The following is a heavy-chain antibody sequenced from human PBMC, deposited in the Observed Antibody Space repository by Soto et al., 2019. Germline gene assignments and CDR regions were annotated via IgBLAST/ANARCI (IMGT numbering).Heavy chain of an antibody. CDR1: GFSIRTSGVG. D-gene: IGHD1-20*01. CDR3: AHRRGGYNWDDGYFDY. CDR2: TYWDDDN. Sequence: ESGPTLVNPTQTLTLNCTFSGFSIRTSGVGVGWIRQPPGKALEGLAFTYWDDDNRYNPSLKSRLTVAKDTSKSLVVLLMTSMDPVDTATYYCAHRRGGYNWDDGYFDYWGQGTLVTVSS. V-gene: IGHV2-5*02. J-gene: IGHJ4*02.